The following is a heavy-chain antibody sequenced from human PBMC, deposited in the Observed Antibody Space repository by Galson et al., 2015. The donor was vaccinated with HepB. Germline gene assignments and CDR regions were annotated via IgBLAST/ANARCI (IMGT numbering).Heavy chain of an antibody. Sequence: SVKVSCMAHAYNFTIYTMHWVRQAPGQRLEWMGWINAGNGNTKYSQKFQGRVTITRDTSASTAYMELSSLRSEDTAVYYCARDPDPMVYANFNWFDPWGQGTLVTVSS. CDR1: AYNFTIYT. CDR3: ARDPDPMVYANFNWFDP. J-gene: IGHJ5*02. CDR2: INAGNGNT. D-gene: IGHD2-8*01. V-gene: IGHV1-3*01.